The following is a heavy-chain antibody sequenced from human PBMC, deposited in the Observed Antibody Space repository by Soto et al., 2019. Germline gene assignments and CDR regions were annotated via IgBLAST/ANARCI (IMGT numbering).Heavy chain of an antibody. J-gene: IGHJ4*02. V-gene: IGHV3-11*06. CDR3: ARDMSCPPKKYSSSWYNDY. CDR2: ISSSSSYT. CDR1: GFTFSDYY. Sequence: GGSLRLSCAASGFTFSDYYMSWIRQAPGKGLEWVSYISSSSSYTNHADSVKGRFTISRDNAKNSLYLQMNSLRAEDTAVYYCARDMSCPPKKYSSSWYNDYRGQRSSVTVSS. D-gene: IGHD6-13*01.